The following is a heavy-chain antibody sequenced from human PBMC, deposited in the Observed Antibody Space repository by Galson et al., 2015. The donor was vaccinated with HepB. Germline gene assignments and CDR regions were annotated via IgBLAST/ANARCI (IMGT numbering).Heavy chain of an antibody. CDR1: GGTFSSYA. V-gene: IGHV1-69*13. D-gene: IGHD1-26*01. J-gene: IGHJ4*02. CDR3: ARAGIGGATGDNKTPTGNTLFDY. Sequence: SVKVSCKASGGTFSSYAISWVRQAPGQGLEWMGGIITIFGTANYAQKFQGRVTITADESTSTAYMELSSLRAEDTAVYYCARAGIGGATGDNKTPTGNTLFDYWGQGTLVTVSS. CDR2: IITIFGTA.